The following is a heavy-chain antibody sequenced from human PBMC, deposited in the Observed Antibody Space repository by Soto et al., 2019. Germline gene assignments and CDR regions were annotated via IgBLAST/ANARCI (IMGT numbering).Heavy chain of an antibody. CDR2: INGDGTST. J-gene: IGHJ4*02. D-gene: IGHD3-3*01. V-gene: IGHV3-74*01. CDR1: GFKLRHYR. Sequence: GSLSLSSAATGFKLRHYRMHWVRQASGKGLVWVSRINGDGTSTFYADSVRGRFTISRDNAKNTLHLQMNSLRVEDTALYYCVSARSGVLFDHWGLGTLVTVSS. CDR3: VSARSGVLFDH.